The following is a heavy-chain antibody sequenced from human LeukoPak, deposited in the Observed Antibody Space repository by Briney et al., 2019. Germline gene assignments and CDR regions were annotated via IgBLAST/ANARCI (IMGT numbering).Heavy chain of an antibody. V-gene: IGHV1-18*01. D-gene: IGHD3-22*01. CDR1: GYTFTSYG. J-gene: IGHJ6*02. CDR2: ISAYNGNT. Sequence: ASVKVSCKASGYTFTSYGISWVRQAPGQGLEWMGWISAYNGNTNYAQKLQGRVAMTTDTSTSTAYMELRSLRSDDTAVYYCARDSDAYYYDSSGYYLGLYYYYYGMDVWGQGTTVTVSS. CDR3: ARDSDAYYYDSSGYYLGLYYYYYGMDV.